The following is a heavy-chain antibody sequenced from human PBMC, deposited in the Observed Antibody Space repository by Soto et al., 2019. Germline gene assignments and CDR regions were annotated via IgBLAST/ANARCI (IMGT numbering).Heavy chain of an antibody. D-gene: IGHD2-8*01. CDR1: GVSLSTSGVG. V-gene: IGHV2-5*01. J-gene: IGHJ6*02. Sequence: SGPTLVNPTRTLTLTCTFSGVSLSTSGVGVGWIRQPPGKALEWLALIYWNDDKRYSPSLKSRLTITKDSSKNQVVLTMTNMDPVDTATYYCAHSGSQTVGYCTNGVCSAVWGQGTTVTVSS. CDR3: AHSGSQTVGYCTNGVCSAV. CDR2: IYWNDDK.